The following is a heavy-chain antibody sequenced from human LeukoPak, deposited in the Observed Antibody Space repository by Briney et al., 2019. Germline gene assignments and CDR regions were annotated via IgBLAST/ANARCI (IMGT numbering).Heavy chain of an antibody. V-gene: IGHV1-69*06. D-gene: IGHD3-10*01. CDR3: ARAGKLYYGSGSPRSYFDY. Sequence: ASVKVSCKASGCTFSSYAISWVRQAPGPGLEWMGGIIPIFGTANYAQKFHGRVTITADKSTSTAYIELSSLRSEDTAVYYCARAGKLYYGSGSPRSYFDYWGQGTLVTVSS. CDR1: GCTFSSYA. CDR2: IIPIFGTA. J-gene: IGHJ4*02.